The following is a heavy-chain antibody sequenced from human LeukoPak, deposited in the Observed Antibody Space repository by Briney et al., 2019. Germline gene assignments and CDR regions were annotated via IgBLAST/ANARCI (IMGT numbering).Heavy chain of an antibody. CDR2: ISGSGGST. V-gene: IGHV3-23*01. CDR1: GFTVSSNY. D-gene: IGHD3-22*01. Sequence: GGSLRLSCAASGFTVSSNYMSWVRQAPGKGLEWVSAISGSGGSTYYADSVKGRFTISRDNSKNTLYLQMNSLRAEDTAVYYCAKDYDSSGYYYVGDGYFDYWGQGTLVTVSS. J-gene: IGHJ4*02. CDR3: AKDYDSSGYYYVGDGYFDY.